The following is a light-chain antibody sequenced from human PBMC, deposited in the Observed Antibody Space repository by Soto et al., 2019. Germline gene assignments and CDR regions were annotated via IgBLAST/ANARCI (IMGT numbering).Light chain of an antibody. CDR3: QQYNNWPRT. Sequence: EIVMTQSPATLSVYPGESATLSCRASQSISSSKLAWYQQNPGQAPRLLMYGASNRATGIPARFSGSGSGTEFTLTISSLQSEDFAVYYCQQYNNWPRTFGQGTKVDIK. CDR1: QSISSS. CDR2: GAS. V-gene: IGKV3-15*01. J-gene: IGKJ1*01.